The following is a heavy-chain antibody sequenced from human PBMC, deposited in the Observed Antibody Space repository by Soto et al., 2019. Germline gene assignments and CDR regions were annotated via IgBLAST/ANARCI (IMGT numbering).Heavy chain of an antibody. CDR3: AGGRDDYNGWYFDL. CDR1: RGSTSSNY. V-gene: IGHV4-59*01. Sequence: SETLRLTCTVSRGSTSSNYWSWIRQPPGKGLECIGYIYYSGSPNYSPSLESRVTISEDTSQNQFSLKLSSVTAADTAIYYCAGGRDDYNGWYFDLWGRGTLVTVS. CDR2: IYYSGSP. J-gene: IGHJ2*01. D-gene: IGHD4-4*01.